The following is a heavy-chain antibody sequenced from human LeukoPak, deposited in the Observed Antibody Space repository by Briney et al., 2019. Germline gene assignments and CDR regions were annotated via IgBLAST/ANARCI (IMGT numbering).Heavy chain of an antibody. CDR3: ARVLTTVTTSDY. V-gene: IGHV4-39*01. J-gene: IGHJ4*02. Sequence: SETLSLACTVHGGSLCIRNHYSDWVRQPPGKGLERLEGSYSTGITYYHPSLNSRGTISIDTSNNQFSLQLSSVTAADTAVYYCARVLTTVTTSDYWGQGTLVTVSS. CDR1: GGSLCIRNHY. D-gene: IGHD4-17*01. CDR2: SYSTGIT.